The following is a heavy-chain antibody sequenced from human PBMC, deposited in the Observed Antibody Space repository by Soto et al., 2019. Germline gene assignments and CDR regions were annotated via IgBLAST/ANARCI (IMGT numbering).Heavy chain of an antibody. Sequence: SESLXLTCTVSGGSISGVGYFWAWIRQPPGKGLEWIGSIYYSGITYYNPSLQTRATISVDTSKNQFSLHLTSVTAAARVLYFCVRREGRRPPHCTDCCGPAAVVTLSS. V-gene: IGHV4-39*01. CDR1: GGSISGVGYF. CDR3: VRREGRRPPHCTDC. CDR2: IYYSGIT. D-gene: IGHD2-8*01. J-gene: IGHJ4*02.